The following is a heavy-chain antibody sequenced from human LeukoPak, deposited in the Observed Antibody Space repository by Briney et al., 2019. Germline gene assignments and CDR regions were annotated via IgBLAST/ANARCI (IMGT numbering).Heavy chain of an antibody. CDR2: INAGNGNT. J-gene: IGHJ5*02. CDR3: ARVGTTVTLLFDP. V-gene: IGHV1-3*01. D-gene: IGHD4-17*01. CDR1: GYTFTSYA. Sequence: ASGKVSCTAAGYTFTSYAMHWVRQAPGQRLEWMGWINAGNGNTKYSQKFQGRVTITRDTSASTAYMELSSLRSEDTAVYYCARVGTTVTLLFDPWGQGTLVTVSS.